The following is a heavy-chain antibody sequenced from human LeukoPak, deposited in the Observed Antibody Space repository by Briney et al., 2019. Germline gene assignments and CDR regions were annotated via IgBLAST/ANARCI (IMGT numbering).Heavy chain of an antibody. CDR2: IYHSGST. Sequence: SETLSLTCAVSGYSISSGFYWGCIRQPPVKGLEWIGSIYHSGSTYYNPSLKSRVTISVDTSKNQFSLKLSSVTAADTAVYYCARHGQDFTLDCWGQGTLVTVSS. CDR3: ARHGQDFTLDC. V-gene: IGHV4-38-2*01. J-gene: IGHJ4*02. D-gene: IGHD3-3*01. CDR1: GYSISSGFY.